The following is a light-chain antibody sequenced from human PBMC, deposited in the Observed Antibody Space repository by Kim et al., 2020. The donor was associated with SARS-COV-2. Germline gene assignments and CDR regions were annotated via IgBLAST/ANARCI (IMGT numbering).Light chain of an antibody. CDR2: AAS. V-gene: IGKV1-12*01. Sequence: ISSWLAWYQQKPGKAPKLLISAASSLQSGVPSRFSGSGSGTDFTLTISSLQPEDFASYYCQRANIFPLVFGGGTKVEI. CDR1: ISSW. CDR3: QRANIFPLV. J-gene: IGKJ4*01.